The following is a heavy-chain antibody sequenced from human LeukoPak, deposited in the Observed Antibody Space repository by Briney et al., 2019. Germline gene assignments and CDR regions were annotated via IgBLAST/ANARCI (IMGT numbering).Heavy chain of an antibody. Sequence: SETLSLTCTVSGGSISSGGYYRSWIRQHPGKGLEWIGYIYYSGSTYYNPSLKSRVTISVDTSKNQFSLKLSSVTAADTAVYYCARVFGVVRGEGIIDYWGQGTLVTVSS. J-gene: IGHJ4*02. CDR1: GGSISSGGYY. V-gene: IGHV4-31*03. D-gene: IGHD3-10*01. CDR3: ARVFGVVRGEGIIDY. CDR2: IYYSGST.